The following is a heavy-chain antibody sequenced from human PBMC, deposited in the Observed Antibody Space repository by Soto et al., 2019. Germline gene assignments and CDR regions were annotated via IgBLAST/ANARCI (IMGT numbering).Heavy chain of an antibody. CDR2: ITSKSAGATT. J-gene: IGHJ4*02. Sequence: EAQLVESGGGLVTPGESLRLSCVASGFTFSNAWMSWVRQVPGKGLEWIGRITSKSAGATTAYAAPVTGRFTVSRDDFKDTLYLQVNSLKTEDTGIHYCYTEHTLFMAHWGQGTLVTVSS. CDR1: GFTFSNAW. V-gene: IGHV3-15*01. CDR3: YTEHTLFMAH.